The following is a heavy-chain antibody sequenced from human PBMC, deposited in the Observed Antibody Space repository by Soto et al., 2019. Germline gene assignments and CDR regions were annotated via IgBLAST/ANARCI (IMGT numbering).Heavy chain of an antibody. CDR2: ISSSGSTI. J-gene: IGHJ3*02. CDR3: ARELGAYYGSGSYYTGGAFDI. Sequence: QVPLVESGGGLVKPGGSLRLSCAASGFTFSDYYMSWIRQAPGKGLEWVSYISSSGSTIYYADSVKGRFTISRDNAKNSLYLQMNSLRAEDTAVYYCARELGAYYGSGSYYTGGAFDIWGQGTMVTVSS. D-gene: IGHD3-10*01. V-gene: IGHV3-11*01. CDR1: GFTFSDYY.